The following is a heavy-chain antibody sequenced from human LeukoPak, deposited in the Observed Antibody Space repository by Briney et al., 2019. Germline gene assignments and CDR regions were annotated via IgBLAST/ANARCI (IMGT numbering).Heavy chain of an antibody. Sequence: SETLSLTCTVSGGAITSSNYYWGWIRQPPGKGLEWIGSIYYSGRIFYNPSLKSRVTISVDTSKSQLTLKLGSVTAADTAVYFCASDAADYARSGYYGWWRQGTLVTVSS. CDR2: IYYSGRI. D-gene: IGHD3-22*01. CDR3: ASDAADYARSGYYGW. V-gene: IGHV4-39*01. CDR1: GGAITSSNYY. J-gene: IGHJ4*02.